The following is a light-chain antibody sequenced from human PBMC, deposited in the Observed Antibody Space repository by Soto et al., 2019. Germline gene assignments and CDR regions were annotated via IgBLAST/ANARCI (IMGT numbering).Light chain of an antibody. CDR1: QSVSSSY. CDR2: GAS. J-gene: IGKJ4*01. CDR3: QQYGSSPLT. V-gene: IGKV3-20*01. Sequence: EIVLTQSPGTLSLSPGERATLSCRASQSVSSSYLAWYQQKPGQAPRLLIYGASSRATGIPDMFSGSGSGTDFTLTISILEPEDFAVYYCQQYGSSPLTFGGGTKVEIK.